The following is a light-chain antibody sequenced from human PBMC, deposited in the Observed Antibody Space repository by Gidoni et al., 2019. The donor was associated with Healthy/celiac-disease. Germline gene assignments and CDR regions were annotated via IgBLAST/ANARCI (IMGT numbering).Light chain of an antibody. J-gene: IGKJ1*01. CDR2: GAS. CDR1: QSVSSSY. V-gene: IGKV3-20*01. Sequence: EIVLTQSPGTLSLSPGERATLSCRASQSVSSSYLAWYQQKPGQAPRPLIYGASSRATGIPDRFSGSGSGTDFTLTISRLEPEEFAVYYCQQYGSSQWTFGQGTKVEIK. CDR3: QQYGSSQWT.